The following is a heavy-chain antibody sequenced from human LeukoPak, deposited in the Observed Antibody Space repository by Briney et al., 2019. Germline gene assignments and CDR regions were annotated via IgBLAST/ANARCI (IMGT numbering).Heavy chain of an antibody. D-gene: IGHD6-19*01. CDR3: ARGPISGWSADY. Sequence: PGGSLRLSCAASGFTFSDYWMHWVRQAPGKGLVWVSRIASDGSSTSYADSVKGRFTISRDNAKNSLYLQMNSLRDEDTAVYYCARGPISGWSADYWGQGTLVTVSS. V-gene: IGHV3-74*01. J-gene: IGHJ4*02. CDR2: IASDGSST. CDR1: GFTFSDYW.